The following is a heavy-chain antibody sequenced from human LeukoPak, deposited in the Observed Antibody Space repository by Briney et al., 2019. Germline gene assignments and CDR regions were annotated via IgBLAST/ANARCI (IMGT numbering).Heavy chain of an antibody. CDR3: ARDIRIAARPGPYY. CDR1: GYTFTGYY. V-gene: IGHV1-2*02. Sequence: WASVKVSCKASGYTFTGYYMHWVRQAPGQGLEWMGWINPSSGGTNYAQTFQGRVTMTRDTSISTAYMELSRLRSDDTAVYYCARDIRIAARPGPYYWGQGTLVTVSS. J-gene: IGHJ4*02. CDR2: INPSSGGT. D-gene: IGHD6-6*01.